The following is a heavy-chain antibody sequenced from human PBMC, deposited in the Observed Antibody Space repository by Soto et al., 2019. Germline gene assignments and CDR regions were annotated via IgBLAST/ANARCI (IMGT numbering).Heavy chain of an antibody. CDR3: AKALGGDIVVVPDAADYYYGMDV. J-gene: IGHJ6*02. V-gene: IGHV3-23*01. CDR1: GFTFSSYA. Sequence: GGSLRLSCAASGFTFSSYAMSWVRQAPGKGLEWVSAISGSGGSTYYADSVKGRFTISRDNSKNTLYLQMNSLRAEDTAVYYCAKALGGDIVVVPDAADYYYGMDVWGQGTTVAVSS. CDR2: ISGSGGST. D-gene: IGHD2-2*01.